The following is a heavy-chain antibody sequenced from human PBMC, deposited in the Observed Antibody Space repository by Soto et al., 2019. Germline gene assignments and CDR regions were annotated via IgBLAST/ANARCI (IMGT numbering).Heavy chain of an antibody. V-gene: IGHV4-30-4*01. J-gene: IGHJ4*02. CDR3: ASSMVRGEGY. CDR2: IYYSGST. Sequence: SETLSLTCTVSGGSISSGDYYWSWIRQPPGKGLEWIGYIYYSGSTDYNPSLKSRVTISVDTSKSQFSLKLSSVTAADTAVYYCASSMVRGEGYWGQGTLVTVSS. CDR1: GGSISSGDYY. D-gene: IGHD3-10*01.